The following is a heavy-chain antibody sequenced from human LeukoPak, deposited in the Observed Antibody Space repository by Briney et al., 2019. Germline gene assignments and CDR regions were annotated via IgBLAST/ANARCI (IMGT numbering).Heavy chain of an antibody. CDR3: ARDRSLVGGDYGVWFDA. D-gene: IGHD4-17*01. V-gene: IGHV3-48*04. J-gene: IGHJ5*02. CDR1: GFTLSTYT. CDR2: ISSTSTTK. Sequence: SGGSLRLSCTASGFTLSTYTMNWVRQAPGKGLEWVSYISSTSTTKYYADSVKGGFTISRDNSKNSLDLQMNRLTAEDTAVYYCARDRSLVGGDYGVWFDAWGQGSLVTVSS.